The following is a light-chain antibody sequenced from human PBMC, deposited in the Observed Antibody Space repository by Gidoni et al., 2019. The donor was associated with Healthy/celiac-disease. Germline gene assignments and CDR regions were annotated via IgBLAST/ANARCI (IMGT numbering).Light chain of an antibody. V-gene: IGKV1D-8*01. CDR1: QCISSY. CDR3: QQYYSFPLT. J-gene: IGKJ4*01. CDR2: AAS. Sequence: VIWFTQSPSLLSASTGDRVTSSCRMSQCISSYLAWYQQKPGKAPELLIYAASTLQSGVPSRFSGSGSGTDFTLTISCLQSEDFATYYCQQYYSFPLTFGGGTKVEIK.